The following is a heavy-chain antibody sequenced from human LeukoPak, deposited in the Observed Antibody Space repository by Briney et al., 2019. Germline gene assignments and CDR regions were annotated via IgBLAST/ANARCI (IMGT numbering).Heavy chain of an antibody. J-gene: IGHJ4*02. Sequence: GGSLRLSCAASGFTFSNYEIIWVRQAPGKGREWISYTSTSGSTTNYADSVKGRFTISRDNAKNSLYLQMNSLTGEDTAVYYCARNGDGLGYWGQGTLVTVSS. CDR3: ARNGDGLGY. V-gene: IGHV3-48*03. CDR2: TSTSGSTT. D-gene: IGHD2-21*01. CDR1: GFTFSNYE.